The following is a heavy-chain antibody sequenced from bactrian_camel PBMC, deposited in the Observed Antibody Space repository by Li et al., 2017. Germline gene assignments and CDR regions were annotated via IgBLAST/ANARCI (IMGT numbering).Heavy chain of an antibody. D-gene: IGHD7*01. CDR2: IYTGGGDG. CDR1: YFPYDTNNR. CDR3: VADLTGRKKCTLRDPTISWY. J-gene: IGHJ4*01. Sequence: VQLVESGGGSVQAGGSLRLSCLALYFPYDTNNRMAWFRQGPGQQREGVAGIYTGGGDGHYADAVEGRFAISRDSAKNTVTLQMNELQSEDTALYYCVADLTGRKKCTLRDPTISWYWGQGTQVTVS. V-gene: IGHV3S54*01.